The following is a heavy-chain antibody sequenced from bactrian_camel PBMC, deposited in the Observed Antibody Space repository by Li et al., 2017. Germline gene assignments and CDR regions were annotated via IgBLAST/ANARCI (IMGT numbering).Heavy chain of an antibody. CDR2: ISPGTSST. CDR3: AAGRFNVDLLNPSSYAY. Sequence: VQLVESGGDLVQPGGSLRLSCVVSGYPYSSTSVGWFRQAPGKEREGVACISPGTSSTYYADSVKGRFTISRDNAKNTVYLQMNSLKPEDTAMYYCAAGRFNVDLLNPSSYAYWGQGTQVTVS. V-gene: IGHV3S35*01. J-gene: IGHJ4*01. D-gene: IGHD1*01. CDR1: GYPYSSTS.